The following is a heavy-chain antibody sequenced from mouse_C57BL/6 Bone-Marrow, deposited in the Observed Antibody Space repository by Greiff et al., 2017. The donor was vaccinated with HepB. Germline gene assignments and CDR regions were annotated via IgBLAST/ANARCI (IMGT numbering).Heavy chain of an antibody. Sequence: EVKLVESGGDLVKPGGSLKLSCAASGFTFSSYGMSWVRQTPDKRLEWVATISSGGSYTYYPDSVKGRFTISRDNAKNTLYLQMSSLKSEETAMYYCASPLITTVVAFYAMDYWGQGTSVTVSS. V-gene: IGHV5-6*01. CDR2: ISSGGSYT. D-gene: IGHD1-1*01. CDR1: GFTFSSYG. J-gene: IGHJ4*01. CDR3: ASPLITTVVAFYAMDY.